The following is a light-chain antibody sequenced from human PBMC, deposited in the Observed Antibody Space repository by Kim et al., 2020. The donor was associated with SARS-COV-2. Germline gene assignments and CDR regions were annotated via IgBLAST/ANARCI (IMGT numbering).Light chain of an antibody. CDR2: GAS. V-gene: IGKV3-20*01. CDR1: QSVSSNS. CDR3: QQYGSSPYT. Sequence: LSPGERATPSCRASQSVSSNSLARYQGKPGQAPRLLIFGASSRATGIPDRFSGSGSGTDFTLTISRLEPEDFAVYYCQQYGSSPYTFGQGTKLEI. J-gene: IGKJ2*01.